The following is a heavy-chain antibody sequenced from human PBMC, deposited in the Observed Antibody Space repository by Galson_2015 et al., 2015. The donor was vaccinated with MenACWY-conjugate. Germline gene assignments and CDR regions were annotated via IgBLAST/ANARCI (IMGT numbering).Heavy chain of an antibody. Sequence: SLRLSCAASGFIFNTYWMHWVRHAPGKGLVWVSRINPGGSSTTYADSVKDRFTTSRDNAKNTLYLQMNSLRPEDTAVFYCAKSRGASFYFDSWGQGTLVPVSS. V-gene: IGHV3-74*01. D-gene: IGHD1-26*01. CDR3: AKSRGASFYFDS. CDR2: INPGGSST. CDR1: GFIFNTYW. J-gene: IGHJ4*02.